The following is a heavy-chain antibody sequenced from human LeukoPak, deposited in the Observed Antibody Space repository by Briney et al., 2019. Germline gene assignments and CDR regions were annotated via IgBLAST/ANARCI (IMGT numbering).Heavy chain of an antibody. D-gene: IGHD2-2*01. J-gene: IGHJ5*02. CDR1: GFTFSSYW. Sequence: PGGSLRLSCAASGFTFSSYWMGWVRQAPGKGLEWVANIKQDGSEKYYVDSVKGRLTISRDNAKNSLYLQMNSLRAEDTAVYYCARVCSSTSCYFKTRNWFDPWGQGTLVTVSS. CDR3: ARVCSSTSCYFKTRNWFDP. CDR2: IKQDGSEK. V-gene: IGHV3-7*01.